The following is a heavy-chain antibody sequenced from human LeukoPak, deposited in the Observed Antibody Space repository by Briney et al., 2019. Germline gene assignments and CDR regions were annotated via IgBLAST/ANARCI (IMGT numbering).Heavy chain of an antibody. V-gene: IGHV3-7*01. Sequence: GGSLRLSCAASGFTFSSYWMSWVRQAPGKGLEWVANIKQDGSEKYYVDSVKGRFTISRDNSKNTLYLQMNSLRAEDTAVYYCARARSYYDSSGYYLDYWGQGTLVTVSS. D-gene: IGHD3-22*01. CDR2: IKQDGSEK. CDR3: ARARSYYDSSGYYLDY. CDR1: GFTFSSYW. J-gene: IGHJ4*02.